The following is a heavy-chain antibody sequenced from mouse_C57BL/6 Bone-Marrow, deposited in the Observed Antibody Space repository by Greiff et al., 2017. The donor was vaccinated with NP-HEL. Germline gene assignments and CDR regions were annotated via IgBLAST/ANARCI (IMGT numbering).Heavy chain of an antibody. CDR2: IWTGGGT. Sequence: VKLMESGPGLVAPSQSLSITCTVSGFSLTSYAISWVRQPPGKGLEWLGVIWTGGGTNYNSALKSRLSISKDNSKSQVFLKMNSLQTDDTARYYCARNLAPHLRIFDYWGQGTTLTVSS. D-gene: IGHD1-1*01. CDR3: ARNLAPHLRIFDY. CDR1: GFSLTSYA. J-gene: IGHJ2*01. V-gene: IGHV2-9-1*01.